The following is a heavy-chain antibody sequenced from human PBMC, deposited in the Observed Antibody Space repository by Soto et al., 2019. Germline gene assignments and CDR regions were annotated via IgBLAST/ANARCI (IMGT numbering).Heavy chain of an antibody. J-gene: IGHJ4*02. Sequence: QITLKESGPTLVKPTQTLTLTCTFSGFSLRTSGVGVGWIRQPPGKALEYLALIYWDDDKRYSPSLESRLTITKDTSKNQVVLTMTNMDPVDTATYYCAHTIPPRIFDYWGQGTLVTVSS. CDR1: GFSLRTSGVG. CDR3: AHTIPPRIFDY. V-gene: IGHV2-5*02. D-gene: IGHD2-2*02. CDR2: IYWDDDK.